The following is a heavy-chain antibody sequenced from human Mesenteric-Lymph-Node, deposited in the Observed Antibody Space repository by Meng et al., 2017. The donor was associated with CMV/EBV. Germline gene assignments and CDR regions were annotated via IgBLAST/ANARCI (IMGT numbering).Heavy chain of an antibody. J-gene: IGHJ4*02. CDR1: GGSFSGYY. Sequence: QVQVQQLGAGLLKPSETLSLTCAVYGGSFSGYYWSWIRQPPGKGLEWIGEINHSGSTNYNPSLKSRVTISVDTSKNQFSLKLSSVSAADTAVYYCARHQRWLKSEGGFNYWGQGTLVTVSS. CDR3: ARHQRWLKSEGGFNY. CDR2: INHSGST. D-gene: IGHD4-23*01. V-gene: IGHV4-34*01.